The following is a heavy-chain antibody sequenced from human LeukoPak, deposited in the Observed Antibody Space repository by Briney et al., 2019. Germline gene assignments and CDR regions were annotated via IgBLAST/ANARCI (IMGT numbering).Heavy chain of an antibody. Sequence: GGSLRLSCAASGFTVSSNYMSWVRQAPGKGLEWVSVIYSGGSTYYADSVKGRFTISRDNSKNTLYLQMNSLRAEDTAVYYCAGHQIGYYFDYWGQGTLVTVSS. CDR1: GFTVSSNY. D-gene: IGHD2-15*01. CDR3: AGHQIGYYFDY. V-gene: IGHV3-53*01. J-gene: IGHJ4*02. CDR2: IYSGGST.